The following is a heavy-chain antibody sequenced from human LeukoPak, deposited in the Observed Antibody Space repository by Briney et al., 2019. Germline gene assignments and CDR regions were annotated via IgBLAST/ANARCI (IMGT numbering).Heavy chain of an antibody. CDR1: GGSFSGYY. D-gene: IGHD4-11*01. CDR3: ARGQATVTRN. J-gene: IGHJ4*02. CDR2: INHSGST. Sequence: SETLSLTCAVYGGSFSGYYWSWIRQPPRKGLEWIGEINHSGSTNYNPSLKSRVTISVDTSKNQFSLKLSSVTAADTAVYYCARGQATVTRNWGQGTLVTVSS. V-gene: IGHV4-34*01.